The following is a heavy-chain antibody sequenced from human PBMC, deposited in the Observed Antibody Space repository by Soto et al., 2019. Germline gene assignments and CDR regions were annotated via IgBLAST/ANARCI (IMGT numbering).Heavy chain of an antibody. CDR2: IYYSGST. V-gene: IGHV4-59*01. J-gene: IGHJ5*02. Sequence: PSETLSLTCTVSGGSISSYYWSWIRQPPGKGLEWIGYIYYSGSTNYNPSLKSRVTISVDTSKNQFSLKLSSVTAADTAVYYCARAHSFWSGYYTDFLDRSRFDPWGQGTLVTVSS. CDR1: GGSISSYY. D-gene: IGHD3-3*01. CDR3: ARAHSFWSGYYTDFLDRSRFDP.